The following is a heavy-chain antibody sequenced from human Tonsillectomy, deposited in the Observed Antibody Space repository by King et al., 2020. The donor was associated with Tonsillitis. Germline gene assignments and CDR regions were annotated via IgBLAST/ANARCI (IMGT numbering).Heavy chain of an antibody. V-gene: IGHV3-23*04. D-gene: IGHD2-2*02. CDR1: GFTFSSYA. CDR2: ISDSGGST. J-gene: IGHJ4*02. Sequence: VQLVEAGGGLVQPGGSLRLSCAASGFTFSSYAMTWVRQAPGKGLEWVSVISDSGGSTYYAYSVKGRFTISRDNSKNTPYLQINSLRAEDTAVYYCAVRAVPLDIHYYDYWGQGTLVTVSS. CDR3: AVRAVPLDIHYYDY.